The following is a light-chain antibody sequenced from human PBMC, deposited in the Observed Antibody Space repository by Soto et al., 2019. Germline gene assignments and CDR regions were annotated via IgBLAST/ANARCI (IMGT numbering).Light chain of an antibody. CDR3: STWHDSHVI. V-gene: IGLV1-44*01. CDR2: SNT. CDR1: SFNIGTYT. Sequence: QSVLTQPPSVSGTPGQTVTLSCSGSSFNIGTYTVNWYQQLPGTAPRLLIYSNTQRPSGVPDRFSGSKSGTSASLAISGLQSEDEGDYCCSTWHDSHVIFGGGTKLTVL. J-gene: IGLJ2*01.